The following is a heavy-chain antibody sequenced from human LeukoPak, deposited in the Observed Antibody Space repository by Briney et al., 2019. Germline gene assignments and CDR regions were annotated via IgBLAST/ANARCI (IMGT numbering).Heavy chain of an antibody. CDR3: ARVGKSIAASYWFDP. V-gene: IGHV4-59*01. D-gene: IGHD6-6*01. CDR2: IYYSGST. CDR1: GGSISSYY. Sequence: EPSETLSFTCTVSGGSISSYYWSWIRQPPGKGLEWIGYIYYSGSTNYNPSLKSRVTISVDTSKNQFSLKLSSVTAADTAVYYCARVGKSIAASYWFDPWGQGTLVTVSS. J-gene: IGHJ5*02.